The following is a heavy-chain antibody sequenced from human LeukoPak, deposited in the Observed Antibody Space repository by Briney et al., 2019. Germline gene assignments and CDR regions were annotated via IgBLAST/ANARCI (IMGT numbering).Heavy chain of an antibody. CDR1: GFTFNTYA. CDR3: ARAVSPSIAAHYYYGMDV. V-gene: IGHV3-30-3*01. CDR2: ISYDGSNK. D-gene: IGHD6-6*01. J-gene: IGHJ6*02. Sequence: GGSLRLSCAASGFTFNTYAMHWVRQAPGKGLEWVAVISYDGSNKYYTDSVKGRFTISRDNSRNTLYLQMDSLRTEDTAIYYCARAVSPSIAAHYYYGMDVWGQGTTVIVSS.